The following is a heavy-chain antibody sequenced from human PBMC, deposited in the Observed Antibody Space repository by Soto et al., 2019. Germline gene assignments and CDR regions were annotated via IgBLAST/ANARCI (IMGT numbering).Heavy chain of an antibody. J-gene: IGHJ4*02. CDR3: ARNYPIGYSSGWYHFDY. Sequence: GGSLRLSCAASEFTFSNYAMSWVRQAPGKGLEWVSAISYGGGTTYYADSVKGRFTISRDNSKNTLYLQMNSLRAEDTAVYYCARNYPIGYSSGWYHFDYWGQGT. D-gene: IGHD6-19*01. CDR2: ISYGGGTT. V-gene: IGHV3-23*01. CDR1: EFTFSNYA.